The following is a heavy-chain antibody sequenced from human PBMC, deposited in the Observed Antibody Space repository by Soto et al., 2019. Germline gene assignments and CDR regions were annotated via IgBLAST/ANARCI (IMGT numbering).Heavy chain of an antibody. CDR3: ARHLYDILTGYHYWFDP. CDR1: GYSFTSYW. J-gene: IGHJ5*02. D-gene: IGHD3-9*01. V-gene: IGHV5-10-1*01. CDR2: IDPSDSYT. Sequence: GESLKISCKGSGYSFTSYWISWVRQMPGKGLEWMGRIDPSDSYTNYSPSFQGHVTISADKSISTAYLQWSSLKASDTAMYYCARHLYDILTGYHYWFDPWGQGTLVTVSS.